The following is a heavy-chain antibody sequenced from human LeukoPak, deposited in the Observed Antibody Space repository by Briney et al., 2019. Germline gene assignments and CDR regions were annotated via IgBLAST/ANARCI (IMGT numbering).Heavy chain of an antibody. V-gene: IGHV1-46*01. CDR2: ISPTGGDT. J-gene: IGHJ4*02. CDR3: ARVEDYSNYFDY. CDR1: GYTFTNYY. Sequence: GASVKVSCKASGYTFTNYYIHWVRQAPGQRLEWMGVISPTGGDTNYAQKFQGRVTMTRDTSTNTVYMELSSLRSEDTAVYYCARVEDYSNYFDYWGQGTLVTVSS. D-gene: IGHD4-11*01.